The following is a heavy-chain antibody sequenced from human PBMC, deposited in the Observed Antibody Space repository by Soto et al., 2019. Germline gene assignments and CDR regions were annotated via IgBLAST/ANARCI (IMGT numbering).Heavy chain of an antibody. D-gene: IGHD6-13*01. CDR3: ASAPLYSRTWSSDP. CDR1: GFTFSSYA. Sequence: PGGSLRLSCAASGFTFSSYAVHWVRQAPGKGLEWVAVISYDGSNKYYADSVKGRFTISRDNSKNTLYLQMNSLRAEDTAVYYWASAPLYSRTWSSDPWGQGTLVPVSS. V-gene: IGHV3-30-3*01. CDR2: ISYDGSNK. J-gene: IGHJ5*02.